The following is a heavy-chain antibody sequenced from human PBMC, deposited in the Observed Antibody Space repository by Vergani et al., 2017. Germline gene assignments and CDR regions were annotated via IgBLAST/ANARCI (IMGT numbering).Heavy chain of an antibody. CDR1: GGSISSYY. D-gene: IGHD5-24*01. Sequence: QVQLQESGPGLVKPSETLSLTCTVSGGSISSYYWSWIRQPPGKGLEWIGYIYYSGSTNYNPSLKSRVTISVDTSKNQFSLKLSSVTAADTAVYSCARDTYRDGYKSVAFDIWGQGTMVTVSS. V-gene: IGHV4-59*01. CDR2: IYYSGST. J-gene: IGHJ3*02. CDR3: ARDTYRDGYKSVAFDI.